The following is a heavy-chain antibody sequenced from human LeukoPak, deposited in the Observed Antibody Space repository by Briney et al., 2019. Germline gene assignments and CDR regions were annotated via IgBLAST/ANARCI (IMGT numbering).Heavy chain of an antibody. V-gene: IGHV3-30*02. Sequence: GGSLRLSCAASGFTFSYYGMHWVRQAPGKGLEWVTFIQHDGSSKYYADSVKGRFTISRDNSKNTLYVQMNSLIPEDTAVYYCAKAGDGYNSATDSWGQGTLVTVSS. D-gene: IGHD5-24*01. CDR3: AKAGDGYNSATDS. J-gene: IGHJ4*02. CDR2: IQHDGSSK. CDR1: GFTFSYYG.